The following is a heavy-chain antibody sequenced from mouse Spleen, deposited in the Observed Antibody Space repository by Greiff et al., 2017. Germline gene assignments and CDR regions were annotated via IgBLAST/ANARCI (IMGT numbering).Heavy chain of an antibody. V-gene: IGHV5-12*01. CDR1: GFTFSDYY. Sequence: EVQLVESGGGLVQPGGSLKLSCAASGFTFSDYYMYWVRQTPEKRLEWVAYISNGGGCTYYPDTVKGRFTISRDNAKNTLYLQMCRLKSEDNAMYYCAVGDYAMDYWGQGTSVTVSS. CDR3: AVGDYAMDY. CDR2: ISNGGGCT. J-gene: IGHJ4*01. D-gene: IGHD1-1*02.